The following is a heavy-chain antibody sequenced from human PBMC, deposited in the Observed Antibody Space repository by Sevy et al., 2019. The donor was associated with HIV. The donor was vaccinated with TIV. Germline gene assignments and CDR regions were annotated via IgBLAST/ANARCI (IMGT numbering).Heavy chain of an antibody. CDR1: GFSVSSNY. V-gene: IGHV3-53*01. CDR3: TREDIVLGEDNYYGMDV. CDR2: IYSDGRT. J-gene: IGHJ6*02. Sequence: GALRRSCVVSGFSVSSNYMSWVRQAPGKGLEWVSNIYSDGRTYYADSVRGRFTISRDTSKNTVYLEMKSLRAEDTAVYYCTREDIVLGEDNYYGMDVWGHGTTVTVSS. D-gene: IGHD2-15*01.